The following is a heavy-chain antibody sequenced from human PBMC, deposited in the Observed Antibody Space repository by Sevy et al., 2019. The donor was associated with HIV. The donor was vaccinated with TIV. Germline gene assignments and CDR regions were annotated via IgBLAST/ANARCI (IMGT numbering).Heavy chain of an antibody. CDR3: AREGYYYRSGTYRPPNYYGMDV. J-gene: IGHJ6*02. CDR1: GYTFSSYG. V-gene: IGHV1-18*01. D-gene: IGHD3-10*01. Sequence: ASVKVSCKASGYTFSSYGISWVRQAPGQGLEWMGWISDYNGYTNYAHKFQGRVNMSTETSTRTAYMVLRSLRSDDTAVYFCAREGYYYRSGTYRPPNYYGMDVWGQWTAVTVSS. CDR2: ISDYNGYT.